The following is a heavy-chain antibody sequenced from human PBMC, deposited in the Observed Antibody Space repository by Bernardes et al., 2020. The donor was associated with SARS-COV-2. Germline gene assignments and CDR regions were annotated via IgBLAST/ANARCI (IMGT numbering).Heavy chain of an antibody. CDR3: ARRYYGSGSPEAFDI. Sequence: GGSLRLSCAASGFSFSTYSMKWVRQAPGKGLEWVSSISNSGSTIFYADSVKGRFTISRDNAKNSVYLQMNSLRVEDTAVYYFARRYYGSGSPEAFDIWGQGTMVTVSS. D-gene: IGHD3-10*01. V-gene: IGHV3-21*01. CDR1: GFSFSTYS. J-gene: IGHJ3*02. CDR2: ISNSGSTI.